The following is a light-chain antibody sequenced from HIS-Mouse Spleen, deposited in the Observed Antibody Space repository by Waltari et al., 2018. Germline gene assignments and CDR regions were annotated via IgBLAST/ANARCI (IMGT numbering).Light chain of an antibody. CDR3: QQRSNWPLP. J-gene: IGKJ4*01. Sequence: IVLTQSPATLPLSPGERATLPCRASQSVSSYLAWYQQKPGQAPRLLIYDASNRATGIPARFSGSGSGTDFTLTISSLEPEDFAVYYCQQRSNWPLPFGGGTKVEIK. CDR2: DAS. CDR1: QSVSSY. V-gene: IGKV3-11*01.